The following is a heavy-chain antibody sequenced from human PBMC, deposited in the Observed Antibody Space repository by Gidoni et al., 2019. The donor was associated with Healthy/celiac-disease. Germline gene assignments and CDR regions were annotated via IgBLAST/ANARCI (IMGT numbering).Heavy chain of an antibody. V-gene: IGHV3-7*03. D-gene: IGHD3-16*01. J-gene: IGHJ4*02. CDR2: IEQDGSEK. CDR3: ARGWGVFDY. CDR1: GFTFSSYW. Sequence: VQLVESGGGLVKPGGSLRLSWAASGFTFSSYWMSWVRQAPGTGLEWGTKIEQDGSEKYYVDSVKGGFTISRDNAKNSLYLQRNSLRAEETAVYYCARGWGVFDYWGQGTLVTVSS.